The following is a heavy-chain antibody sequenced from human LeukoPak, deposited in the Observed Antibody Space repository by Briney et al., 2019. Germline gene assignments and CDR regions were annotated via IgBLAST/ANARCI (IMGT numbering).Heavy chain of an antibody. CDR1: GFTFSHYW. Sequence: PGGSLRLSCAASGFTFSHYWMSWVRQAPGKGLEWVANIKQEGSEKYYVDSVKGRFTISRDNAKNSLYLQMNSLRAEDTAVYYCVKGPRGGSPYYFDYWGQGTLVTVSS. D-gene: IGHD6-6*01. V-gene: IGHV3-7*01. CDR2: IKQEGSEK. CDR3: VKGPRGGSPYYFDY. J-gene: IGHJ4*02.